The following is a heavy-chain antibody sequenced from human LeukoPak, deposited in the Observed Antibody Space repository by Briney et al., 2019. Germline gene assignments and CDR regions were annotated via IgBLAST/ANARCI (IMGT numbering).Heavy chain of an antibody. CDR2: MSGTGGAT. J-gene: IGHJ4*02. Sequence: PGRSLRLSCAASGFSFSNYAMSWVRQTPGKGLEWVSAMSGTGGATYYADSVKGRFTISRDNSKNKLYLQMNSLRVEDTALYYCARYSNYPDYWGQGTLVTVSS. D-gene: IGHD4-11*01. CDR1: GFSFSNYA. CDR3: ARYSNYPDY. V-gene: IGHV3-23*01.